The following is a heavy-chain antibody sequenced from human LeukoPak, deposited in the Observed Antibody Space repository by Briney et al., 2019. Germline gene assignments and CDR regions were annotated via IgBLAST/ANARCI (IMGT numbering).Heavy chain of an antibody. Sequence: GGSLRLSCAASGFTFNNYAMNWVRQAPGKGLEWVSVIRGGGSATYYADSVKGRFTISRDNSKNTLYLQMNSLRAGDMALYYCAKAPGYSSGWPHYFDYWGQGTLVTVSS. J-gene: IGHJ4*02. CDR1: GFTFNNYA. CDR3: AKAPGYSSGWPHYFDY. D-gene: IGHD6-19*01. V-gene: IGHV3-23*01. CDR2: IRGGGSAT.